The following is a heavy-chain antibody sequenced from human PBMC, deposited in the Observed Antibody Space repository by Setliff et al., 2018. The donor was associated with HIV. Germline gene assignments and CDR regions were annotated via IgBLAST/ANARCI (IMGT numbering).Heavy chain of an antibody. D-gene: IGHD6-13*01. J-gene: IGHJ4*02. CDR2: IYIRGT. Sequence: PSETLSLTCTVSGGAMNNNYWSWIRQPAGKGLEWIGRIYIRGTNYNPSLKTRLTMSLDTSSNQFSLNLNSVTAADTAVYYCARGSWGSWRFDYWGPGTLVTVSS. CDR1: GGAMNNNY. CDR3: ARGSWGSWRFDY. V-gene: IGHV4-4*07.